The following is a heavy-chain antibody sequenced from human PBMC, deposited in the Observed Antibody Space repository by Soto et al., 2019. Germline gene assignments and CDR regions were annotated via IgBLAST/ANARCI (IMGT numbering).Heavy chain of an antibody. J-gene: IGHJ4*02. CDR2: INPNSGGT. Sequence: ASVKVSCKASGYTFTGYYMHWVRQAPGQGLEWMGWINPNSGGTNYAQKFQGRVTMTRDTSISTAYMELSRLRSDDTAVYYCARDNYYDSSGYSPDFDYCGQGTLVTVYS. CDR1: GYTFTGYY. V-gene: IGHV1-2*02. D-gene: IGHD3-22*01. CDR3: ARDNYYDSSGYSPDFDY.